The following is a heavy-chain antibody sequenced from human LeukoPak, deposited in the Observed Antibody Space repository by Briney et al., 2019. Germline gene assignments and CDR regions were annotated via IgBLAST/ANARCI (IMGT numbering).Heavy chain of an antibody. CDR3: SRGNGAFCPFGY. CDR1: GGSISSTNW. D-gene: IGHD2-8*01. J-gene: IGHJ4*02. V-gene: IGHV4-4*02. Sequence: SETLSLTCGVSGGSISSTNWWSWVRQPPGQGLEWIGEISLTGETNYNPSLNGRVTMSLDESRNQLSLDLTSVTAADTAIYYCSRGNGAFCPFGYWGQGTLVIVPP. CDR2: ISLTGET.